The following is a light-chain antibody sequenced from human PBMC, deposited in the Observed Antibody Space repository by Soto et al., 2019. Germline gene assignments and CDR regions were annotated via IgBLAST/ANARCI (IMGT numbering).Light chain of an antibody. CDR2: ATS. CDR3: QQNYDTSWT. V-gene: IGKV1-39*01. Sequence: DIQMTQSPSSLSASVGDRVTITCRASQSIRSYLSWYKQKVGEAPNLLIYATSTLQTGVPSRFSGSGSGTIFTLTISSLQPKDFATYYCQQNYDTSWTLGQGTKV. CDR1: QSIRSY. J-gene: IGKJ1*01.